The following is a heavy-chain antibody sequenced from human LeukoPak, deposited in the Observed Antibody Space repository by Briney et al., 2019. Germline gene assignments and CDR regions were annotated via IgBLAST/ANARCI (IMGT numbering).Heavy chain of an antibody. V-gene: IGHV3-7*01. CDR1: GFTFSNYW. Sequence: GGSLRLSCAASGFTFSNYWMTWVRQAPGKGLECVANIKQDGSEKYYVDSVKGRFTISRDNAKNSLYLQMNSLRAEDTAVYYCARSETTYYYDSSVYFYYYYGMDVWGQGTTVTVSS. CDR3: ARSETTYYYDSSVYFYYYYGMDV. CDR2: IKQDGSEK. J-gene: IGHJ6*02. D-gene: IGHD3-22*01.